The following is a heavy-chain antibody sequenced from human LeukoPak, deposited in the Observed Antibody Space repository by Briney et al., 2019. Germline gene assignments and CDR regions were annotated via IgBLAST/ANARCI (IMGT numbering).Heavy chain of an antibody. J-gene: IGHJ3*02. CDR3: ATGRYYDSSGSLDAFDI. CDR2: FDPEDGAT. V-gene: IGHV1-24*01. CDR1: GYTLTELS. Sequence: ASVKVSCKVSGYTLTELSMHWVRQAPGKGLEWMGGFDPEDGATIYAQKFQGRVTMTEDTSTDTAYMELSSLRSEDTAVYYCATGRYYDSSGSLDAFDIWGQGTMVTVSS. D-gene: IGHD3-22*01.